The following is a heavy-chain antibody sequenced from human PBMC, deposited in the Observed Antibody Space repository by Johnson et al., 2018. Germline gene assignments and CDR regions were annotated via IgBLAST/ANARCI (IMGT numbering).Heavy chain of an antibody. Sequence: EVQLVESGGGLVQPGGSXRLSCAASGVTFNSDWMHWVRQAPGKWLVWVSGINSDGTIRKYAESVKGRITNSRDNAKNTVYLQMNALRGEDTAIYYCARDRRVRGVTGPYFGLDVWGQGTTVTVSS. CDR3: ARDRRVRGVTGPYFGLDV. D-gene: IGHD3-10*01. CDR2: INSDGTIR. V-gene: IGHV3-74*03. CDR1: GVTFNSDW. J-gene: IGHJ6*02.